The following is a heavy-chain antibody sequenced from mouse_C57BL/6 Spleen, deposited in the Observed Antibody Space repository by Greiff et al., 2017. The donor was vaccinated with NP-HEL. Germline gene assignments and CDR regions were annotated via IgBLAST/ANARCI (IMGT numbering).Heavy chain of an antibody. CDR2: INPNNGGT. CDR1: GYTFTDYY. Sequence: VQLQQSGPELVKPGASVKISCKASGYTFTDYYMNWVKQSHGKSLEWIGYINPNNGGTSYNQKFKGKATLTADKSSSTAYMELRRLTSEDSAVYCCERSNYVGGLDYWGQGTTLTVSS. CDR3: ERSNYVGGLDY. J-gene: IGHJ2*01. V-gene: IGHV1-26*01. D-gene: IGHD1-1*02.